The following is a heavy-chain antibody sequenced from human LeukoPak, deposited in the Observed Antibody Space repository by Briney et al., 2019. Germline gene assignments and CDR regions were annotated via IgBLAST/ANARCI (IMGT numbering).Heavy chain of an antibody. Sequence: PGGSLRLYCAVSGFTLSDYYMDWVRQAPGKGLEWVGRTRNRVNSYTTDYAASVKGRFTISRDDSKNSVHLEMNSLKTEDTAVYYCTRDKGADVWGRGTTVTVSS. CDR1: GFTLSDYY. J-gene: IGHJ6*02. D-gene: IGHD1-26*01. CDR2: TRNRVNSYTT. CDR3: TRDKGADV. V-gene: IGHV3-72*01.